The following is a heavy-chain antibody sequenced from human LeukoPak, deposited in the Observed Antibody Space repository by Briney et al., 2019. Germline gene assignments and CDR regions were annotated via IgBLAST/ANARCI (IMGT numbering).Heavy chain of an antibody. Sequence: SETLFLTCTVSGGSISSGDYYWSWIRQPPGKGLEWIGYIYYSGSTYYNPSLKSRVTISVDTSKNQFSLKLSSVTAADTAVYYCARLIMAHTIFGVVTNFDYWGQGTLVTVSS. J-gene: IGHJ4*02. CDR1: GGSISSGDYY. CDR2: IYYSGST. V-gene: IGHV4-30-4*08. CDR3: ARLIMAHTIFGVVTNFDY. D-gene: IGHD3-3*01.